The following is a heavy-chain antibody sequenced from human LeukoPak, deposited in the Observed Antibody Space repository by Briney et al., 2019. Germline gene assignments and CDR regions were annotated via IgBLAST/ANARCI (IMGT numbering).Heavy chain of an antibody. CDR1: GFTFTNYY. CDR3: ARDRNDILTGYYGFDY. V-gene: IGHV3-7*01. D-gene: IGHD3-9*01. Sequence: GGSLRLSCAASGFTFTNYYMSWVRQAPGKGLEWVATINQDGSGKYYVDSVKGRFTISRDNGKNSLYLQMNSLRAEDTAVYYCARDRNDILTGYYGFDYWGQGTLVTVSS. CDR2: INQDGSGK. J-gene: IGHJ4*02.